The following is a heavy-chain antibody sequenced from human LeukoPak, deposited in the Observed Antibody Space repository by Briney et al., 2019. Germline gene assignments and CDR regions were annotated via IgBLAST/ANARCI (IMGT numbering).Heavy chain of an antibody. Sequence: SETLSLTCAVYGGSFSGYYWSWIRQPPGKGLEWIGEINHSGSTNYNPSLKSRVTISVDTSKNQFSLKLSSVTAADTAVYYCARGNFDRGSEALIDIYYYYGMDVWGQGTTVTVYS. D-gene: IGHD3-16*02. J-gene: IGHJ6*02. V-gene: IGHV4-34*01. CDR2: INHSGST. CDR1: GGSFSGYY. CDR3: ARGNFDRGSEALIDIYYYYGMDV.